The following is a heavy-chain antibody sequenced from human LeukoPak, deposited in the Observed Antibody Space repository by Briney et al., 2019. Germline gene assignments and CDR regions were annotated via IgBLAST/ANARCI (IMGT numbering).Heavy chain of an antibody. CDR1: GFTFSSYA. J-gene: IGHJ4*02. D-gene: IGHD2-2*01. CDR3: AKDQVWYQLLPYY. CDR2: ISGSGGST. Sequence: GGSLRLPCAASGFTFSSYAMSWVRQAPGKGLEWVSAISGSGGSTYYADSVKGRFTISRDNSKNTLYLQRNSLRAEDTAVYYCAKDQVWYQLLPYYWGQGTLVTVSS. V-gene: IGHV3-23*01.